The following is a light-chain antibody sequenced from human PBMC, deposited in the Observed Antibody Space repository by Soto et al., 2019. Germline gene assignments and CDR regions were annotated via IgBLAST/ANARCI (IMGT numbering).Light chain of an antibody. CDR3: SSFTSSNTVV. CDR2: DVS. J-gene: IGLJ3*02. Sequence: QSALTQSASVSGSPGQSITISCTGTSSDVGSYNYVSWYQQHPGKVPKLMIYDVSNRPSGVSNRFSGSKSGNTASLTISGLQAEDEADYYCSSFTSSNTVVFGGGTKLTVL. CDR1: SSDVGSYNY. V-gene: IGLV2-14*03.